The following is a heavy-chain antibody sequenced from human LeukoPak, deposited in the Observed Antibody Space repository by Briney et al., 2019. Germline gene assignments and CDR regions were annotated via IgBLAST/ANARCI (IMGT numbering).Heavy chain of an antibody. V-gene: IGHV4-30-2*01. CDR2: IYHSGST. CDR1: GGSISSGGYS. CDR3: ARVEAARLWAFDP. D-gene: IGHD6-6*01. Sequence: PSQTLSLTCAVSGGSISSGGYSWSWIRQPPGKGLEWIGYIYHSGSTYYNPSLKSRVTISVDRSKNQFSLKPSSVTAADTAVYYCARVEAARLWAFDPWGQGTLVTVSS. J-gene: IGHJ5*02.